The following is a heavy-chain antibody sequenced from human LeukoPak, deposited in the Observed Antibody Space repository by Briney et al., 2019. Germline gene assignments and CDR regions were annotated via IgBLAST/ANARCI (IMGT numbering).Heavy chain of an antibody. J-gene: IGHJ4*02. Sequence: GGSLRLSCAASGFTFSDYYMSWIRQAPGKGLEWVSYISSSGSTIYYADSVKGRFTISRDNAKNSLYLQMNSLRVEDTAVYYCARVRSLEWFPLDSWGQGTLVTVSS. CDR2: ISSSGSTI. V-gene: IGHV3-11*04. CDR3: ARVRSLEWFPLDS. CDR1: GFTFSDYY. D-gene: IGHD3-3*01.